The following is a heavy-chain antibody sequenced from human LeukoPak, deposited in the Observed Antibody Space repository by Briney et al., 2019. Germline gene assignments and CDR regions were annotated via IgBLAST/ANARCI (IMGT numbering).Heavy chain of an antibody. Sequence: ASVKVSCKASGYTFTGYYMHWVRQAPGQGLERMGWINPSSGGTNYAQKFQGRVTMTKDTSISTAYMELSRLRSDDTAVYYCARVSLGYSGYEHYFDYWGQGTLVTVSS. CDR2: INPSSGGT. V-gene: IGHV1-2*02. CDR3: ARVSLGYSGYEHYFDY. CDR1: GYTFTGYY. D-gene: IGHD5-12*01. J-gene: IGHJ4*02.